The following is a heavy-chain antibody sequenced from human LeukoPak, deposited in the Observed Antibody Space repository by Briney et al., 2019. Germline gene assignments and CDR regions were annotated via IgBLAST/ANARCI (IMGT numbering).Heavy chain of an antibody. J-gene: IGHJ4*02. D-gene: IGHD6-13*01. Sequence: SETLSLTCTVSGGSISSYYWSWIRQPAGKGLEWIGRIYTSGSTNYNPSLKSRVTMSVDTSKNQFSLQLSSVTAADTAVYFCGGILTAGTVDYWGQGILVTVSS. CDR3: GGILTAGTVDY. CDR2: IYTSGST. CDR1: GGSISSYY. V-gene: IGHV4-4*07.